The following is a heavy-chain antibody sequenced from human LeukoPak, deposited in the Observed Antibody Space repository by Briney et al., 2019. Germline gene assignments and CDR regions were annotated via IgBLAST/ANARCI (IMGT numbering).Heavy chain of an antibody. J-gene: IGHJ4*02. CDR3: ARGQAYYYDSSGYYYYFDY. V-gene: IGHV4-59*12. D-gene: IGHD3-22*01. CDR1: GGSISNDY. Sequence: SEALSLTCTVSGGSISNDYWSWIRQPPGKGLEWIGYVYYTGSTTYNPSLKSRVTISVDTSKNQFSLKLSSVAAADTAVYYCARGQAYYYDSSGYYYYFDYWGQGTLVTVSS. CDR2: VYYTGST.